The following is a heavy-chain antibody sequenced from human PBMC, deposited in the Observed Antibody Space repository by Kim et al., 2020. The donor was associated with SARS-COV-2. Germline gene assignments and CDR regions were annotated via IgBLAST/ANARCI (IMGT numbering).Heavy chain of an antibody. V-gene: IGHV3-30*01. Sequence: YADSVQVRFSISRDNSKITMYLQMNSLRAEDTAVYYCATAPGYKGCYGMDVRGQGTTVTVSS. J-gene: IGHJ6*02. D-gene: IGHD5-18*01. CDR3: ATAPGYKGCYGMDV.